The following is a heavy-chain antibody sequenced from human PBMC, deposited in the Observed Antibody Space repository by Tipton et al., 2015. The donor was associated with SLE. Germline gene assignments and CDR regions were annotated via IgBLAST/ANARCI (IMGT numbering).Heavy chain of an antibody. J-gene: IGHJ3*02. D-gene: IGHD6-13*01. CDR1: GGSISSSSYY. CDR3: ARGMGIAAAVLGAFDI. V-gene: IGHV4-39*07. Sequence: TLSLTCTVSGGSISSSSYYWGWIRQPPGKGLEWIGSIYYSGSTYYNPSLKSRVTISVDTSKNQFSLKLSSVTAADTAVYYCARGMGIAAAVLGAFDIWGQGTMVTVSS. CDR2: IYYSGST.